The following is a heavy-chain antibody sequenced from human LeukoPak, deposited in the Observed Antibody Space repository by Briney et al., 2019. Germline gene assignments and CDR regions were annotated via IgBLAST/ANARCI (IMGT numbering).Heavy chain of an antibody. D-gene: IGHD1-7*01. J-gene: IGHJ3*02. CDR2: INPNSGGT. CDR3: ARYPLYSSNCGVDAFDI. V-gene: IGHV1-2*02. Sequence: ASVKVSCKASGYTFTGYYMHWVRQAPGQGLEWMGWINPNSGGTNYAQKFQGRVTLTRDTSISTAYMELSRLRSDDTAVYYCARYPLYSSNCGVDAFDIWGQGTMVTVSS. CDR1: GYTFTGYY.